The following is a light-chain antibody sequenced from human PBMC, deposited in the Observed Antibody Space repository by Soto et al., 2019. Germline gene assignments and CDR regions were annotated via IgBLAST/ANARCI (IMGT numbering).Light chain of an antibody. CDR1: QAINKF. V-gene: IGKV1-9*01. J-gene: IGKJ2*01. CDR3: QQLTNFRFT. CDR2: RAS. Sequence: IPLTQSPSSLSASAGDRVTITCRASQAINKFLACYQQRPGKAPQLLVYRASTLQSGVPSRFSGSGSGTDFTLKINSLQPEDFGTYYCQQLTNFRFTFGQGTKLDIK.